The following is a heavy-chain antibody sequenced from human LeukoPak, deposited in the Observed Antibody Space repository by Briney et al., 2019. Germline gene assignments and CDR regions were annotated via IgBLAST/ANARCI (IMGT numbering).Heavy chain of an antibody. Sequence: SVKVSCKASGGTFTSYAISWVRQAPGQGLEWMGRIIPIYGTANYAQKFQGRVTITTDESTSTAYMELSSLRSEDTAVYYCARAGGSYVAYDYWGQGTLVTVSS. CDR2: IIPIYGTA. CDR1: GGTFTSYA. J-gene: IGHJ4*02. CDR3: ARAGGSYVAYDY. V-gene: IGHV1-69*05. D-gene: IGHD1-26*01.